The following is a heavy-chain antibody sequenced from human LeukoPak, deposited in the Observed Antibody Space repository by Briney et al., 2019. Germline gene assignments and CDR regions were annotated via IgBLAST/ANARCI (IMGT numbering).Heavy chain of an antibody. CDR1: GFTFSRYW. CDR2: IKEDGSEK. Sequence: PGGSLRLSCAASGFTFSRYWMIWVRQAPGKGLEWVANIKEDGSEKYYVDSVKGRFTISRDNTKNSRYLQMNSLRAEDTAVYYCARVGLGVGSGRKASGFDPWGQGTLVTVSS. D-gene: IGHD3-10*01. V-gene: IGHV3-7*01. J-gene: IGHJ5*02. CDR3: ARVGLGVGSGRKASGFDP.